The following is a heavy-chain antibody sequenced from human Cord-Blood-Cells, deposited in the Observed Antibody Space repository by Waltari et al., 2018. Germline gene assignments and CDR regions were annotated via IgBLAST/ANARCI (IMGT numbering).Heavy chain of an antibody. J-gene: IGHJ6*02. CDR1: GGSFSGYY. CDR3: ARGHVPADFWSGYYYYYYYYGMDV. Sequence: QVQLQQWGAGLLKPSGTLSLTCAVYGGSFSGYYWSWIRQPPGRGREWIGEINHSGSTNYNPSLKSRVTISVDTSKNQFSLKLSSVTAADTAVYYCARGHVPADFWSGYYYYYYYYGMDVWGQGTTVTVSS. V-gene: IGHV4-34*01. CDR2: INHSGST. D-gene: IGHD3-3*01.